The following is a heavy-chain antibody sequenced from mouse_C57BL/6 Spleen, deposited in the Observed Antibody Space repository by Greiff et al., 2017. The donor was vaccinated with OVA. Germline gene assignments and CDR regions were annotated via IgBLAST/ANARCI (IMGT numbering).Heavy chain of an antibody. CDR1: GYSFTGYF. Sequence: EVKLMESGPELVKPGDSVKISCKASGYSFTGYFMNWVMQSHGKSLEWIGRINPYNGDTFYNQKFKGKATLTVDKSSSTAHMELRSLTSEDSAVYYCARAEFDYYAMDYWGQGTSVTVSS. J-gene: IGHJ4*01. CDR3: ARAEFDYYAMDY. CDR2: INPYNGDT. V-gene: IGHV1-20*01.